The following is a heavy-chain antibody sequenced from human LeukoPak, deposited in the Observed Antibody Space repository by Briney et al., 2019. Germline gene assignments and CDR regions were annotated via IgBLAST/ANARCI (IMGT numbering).Heavy chain of an antibody. V-gene: IGHV3-11*01. CDR3: AKPRYGGYVVY. Sequence: GGSLRLSCAASGFTFSDFYMSWIRQAPGKGLEWVSYISSSDNTIYYADSVKGRFTISRDNAKNTLNLQMNSLRAEDTAVYYCAKPRYGGYVVYWGQGTLVTVSS. J-gene: IGHJ4*02. D-gene: IGHD1-26*01. CDR2: ISSSDNTI. CDR1: GFTFSDFY.